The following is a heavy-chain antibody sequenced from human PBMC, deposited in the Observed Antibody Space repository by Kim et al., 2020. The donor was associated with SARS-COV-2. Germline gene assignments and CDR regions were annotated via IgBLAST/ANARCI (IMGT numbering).Heavy chain of an antibody. CDR1: GFTFGDYA. V-gene: IGHV3-49*03. CDR2: IRSKAYGGTT. Sequence: GGSLRLSCTASGFTFGDYAMSWFRQAPRKGLEWVGFIRSKAYGGTTEYAASVKGRFTISRDDSKSIAYLQMNSLKTEDTAVYYCTRSNSGSYYVAFDIWGQGTMVTVSS. J-gene: IGHJ3*02. D-gene: IGHD1-26*01. CDR3: TRSNSGSYYVAFDI.